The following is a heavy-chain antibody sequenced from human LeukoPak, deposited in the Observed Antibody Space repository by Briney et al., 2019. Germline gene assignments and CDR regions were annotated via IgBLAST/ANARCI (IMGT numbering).Heavy chain of an antibody. Sequence: SETLSLTCTVSGGSISSSSYYWGWIRQPPGEGLEWIGSIYYSGSTYYNPSLKSRVTISVDTSKNQFSLKLSSVTAADTAVYYCARHRIYDILTGYYYMDVWGKGTTVTVSS. CDR1: GGSISSSSYY. J-gene: IGHJ6*03. CDR2: IYYSGST. CDR3: ARHRIYDILTGYYYMDV. V-gene: IGHV4-39*01. D-gene: IGHD3-9*01.